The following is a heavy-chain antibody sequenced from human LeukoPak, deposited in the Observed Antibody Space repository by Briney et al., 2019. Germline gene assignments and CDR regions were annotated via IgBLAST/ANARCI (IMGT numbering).Heavy chain of an antibody. V-gene: IGHV4-39*07. CDR2: IYYSGST. J-gene: IGHJ6*03. CDR1: GGSISSSSYY. D-gene: IGHD6-19*01. Sequence: SETLSLTCTVSGGSISSSSYYWGWIRQPPGKGLEWIGSIYYSGSTYYNPSLKSRVTMSVDTSKNQFSLKLSSVTAADTAVYYCARDRSSGWYYYYMDVWGKGTTVTISS. CDR3: ARDRSSGWYYYYMDV.